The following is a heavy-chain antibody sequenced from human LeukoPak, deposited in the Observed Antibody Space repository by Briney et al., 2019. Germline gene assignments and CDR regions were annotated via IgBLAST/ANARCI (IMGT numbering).Heavy chain of an antibody. D-gene: IGHD6-13*01. CDR2: INHSGST. J-gene: IGHJ4*02. CDR1: GGSFSGYY. V-gene: IGHV4-34*01. Sequence: SETLSLTCAVYGGSFSGYYWSWIRQPPGKGLEWIGEINHSGSTNYNPSLKSRVTISVDASKNQFSLKLSSVTAADTAVYYCARGRGYSSSNWGQGTLVTVSS. CDR3: ARGRGYSSSN.